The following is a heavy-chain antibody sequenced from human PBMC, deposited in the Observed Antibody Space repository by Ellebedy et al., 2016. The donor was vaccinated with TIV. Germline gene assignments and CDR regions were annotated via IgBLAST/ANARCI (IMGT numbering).Heavy chain of an antibody. D-gene: IGHD2-2*01. V-gene: IGHV3-48*02. CDR1: GFTFSTYP. J-gene: IGHJ4*02. CDR2: ITSVSNAT. CDR3: ARVVAGLVGGDY. Sequence: PGGSLRLSCAGSGFTFSTYPMMWVRQAPGKGLEFVSYITSVSNATRYADSVKGRFTISRDNAKNSLYLQMNSLRDEDTAVYYCARVVAGLVGGDYWGQGTLVTVSS.